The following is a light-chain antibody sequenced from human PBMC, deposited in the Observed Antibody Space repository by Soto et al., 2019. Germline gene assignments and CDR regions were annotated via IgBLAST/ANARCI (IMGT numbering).Light chain of an antibody. J-gene: IGKJ1*01. V-gene: IGKV1-5*03. CDR1: QSISTW. CDR3: QQYYTYWWT. Sequence: DIQMTQSPSTLSASVGDRVTITCRASQSISTWLAWYQQKPGKAPTLLIYKASTLESGVPPRFSGSGSGTEFTLTIGRLQPDDFATYYCQQYYTYWWTFGQGTEVEIK. CDR2: KAS.